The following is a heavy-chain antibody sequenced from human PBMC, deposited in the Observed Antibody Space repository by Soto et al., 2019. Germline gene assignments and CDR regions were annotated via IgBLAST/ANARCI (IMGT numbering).Heavy chain of an antibody. D-gene: IGHD5-18*01. CDR1: GFIFSSYG. Sequence: GGSLRLSCAASGFIFSSYGMHWVRQAPGKGLEWVAVMSYDGSNQYYADSVKGRFTISRDNSKNTLYLQVNSLRAEDTAVYYCAKDIRGYTYGYTGYNYYGMDVWGQGTTVTVSS. CDR2: MSYDGSNQ. J-gene: IGHJ6*02. CDR3: AKDIRGYTYGYTGYNYYGMDV. V-gene: IGHV3-30*18.